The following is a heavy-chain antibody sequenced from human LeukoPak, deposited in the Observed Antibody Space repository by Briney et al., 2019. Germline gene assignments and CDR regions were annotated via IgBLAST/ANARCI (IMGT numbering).Heavy chain of an antibody. Sequence: PVGSLRVSCAASGFTVSSNYMSWVRQAPGKGMEWVSVIYSGGSTYYADSVKGRFTISRDNSKNTLYHQMNSLRAEDTAVYYCARVRSDWLTFDYWGQGTLVTVSS. D-gene: IGHD3-9*01. CDR3: ARVRSDWLTFDY. CDR1: GFTVSSNY. CDR2: IYSGGST. J-gene: IGHJ4*02. V-gene: IGHV3-53*01.